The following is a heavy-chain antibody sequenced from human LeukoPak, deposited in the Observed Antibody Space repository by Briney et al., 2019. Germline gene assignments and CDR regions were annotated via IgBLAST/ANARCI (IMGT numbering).Heavy chain of an antibody. V-gene: IGHV3-48*01. CDR1: GFTFSSYS. CDR3: TREPQGVGKSGLDY. D-gene: IGHD4-23*01. J-gene: IGHJ4*02. CDR2: ITSSSDNI. Sequence: GGSLRLSCAASGFTFSSYSMNWVRQAPGKGLEWVSYITSSSDNISYADSVKGRFTISRDNAKNSLFLQMNSLRAEDTAVYYCTREPQGVGKSGLDYWGQGTLVTVSS.